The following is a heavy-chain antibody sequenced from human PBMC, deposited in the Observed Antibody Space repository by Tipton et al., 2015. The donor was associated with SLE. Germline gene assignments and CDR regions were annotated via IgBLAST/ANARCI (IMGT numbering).Heavy chain of an antibody. D-gene: IGHD3-16*01. J-gene: IGHJ4*02. CDR3: ARDRASHRMGGIDY. CDR2: IYYSGST. V-gene: IGHV4-30-4*01. Sequence: LSCTVSGGSISRGGDYWSWIRQPPGKGLEWIGYIYYSGSTYYNPSLKSRVTISVDTSKNQFSLKLSSVTAADTAVYYCARDRASHRMGGIDYWGQGPLVTVSS. CDR1: GGSISRGGDY.